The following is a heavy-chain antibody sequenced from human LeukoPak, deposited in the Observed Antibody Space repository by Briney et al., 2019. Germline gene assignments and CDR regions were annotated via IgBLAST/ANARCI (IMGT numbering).Heavy chain of an antibody. CDR2: IYSDETT. Sequence: GGSLRLSCAASGFSVSSNYMSWVSQAPGKGLEWVALIYSDETTYYADSVKGRFTISRDNSKSTLYLQMNSLSAEDTAVYYCARHWELRGQGTLVTVSS. CDR1: GFSVSSNY. CDR3: ARHWEL. J-gene: IGHJ4*02. V-gene: IGHV3-53*01. D-gene: IGHD1-26*01.